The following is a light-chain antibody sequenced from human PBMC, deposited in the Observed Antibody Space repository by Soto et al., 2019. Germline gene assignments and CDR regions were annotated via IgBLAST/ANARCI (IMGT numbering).Light chain of an antibody. CDR3: QQRSNWPLT. CDR1: QSMGSN. J-gene: IGKJ4*01. Sequence: EIVMTQSPATMSVSPGERATLSCRASQSMGSNVAWYQQKPGQAPRLLIYGASTRAAGIPARFSGSGSGTDFTLTISSLEPEDFAVYYCQQRSNWPLTFGGGTKVDIK. V-gene: IGKV3-15*01. CDR2: GAS.